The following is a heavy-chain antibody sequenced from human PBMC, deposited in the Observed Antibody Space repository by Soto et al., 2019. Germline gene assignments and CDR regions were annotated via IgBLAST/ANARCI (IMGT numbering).Heavy chain of an antibody. D-gene: IGHD6-13*01. CDR1: GGSISSSSYY. CDR3: ARHSNEYRKSLDY. CDR2: IHYSGSS. Sequence: PSETLSLTCTVSGGSISSSSYYWSWIRQPPGKGLEWIAYIHYSGSSNSNPSLKSRVTISVDTSRNQFSLKLTSVTAADTAVYYCARHSNEYRKSLDYWGQGTLVTVSS. J-gene: IGHJ4*02. V-gene: IGHV4-61*05.